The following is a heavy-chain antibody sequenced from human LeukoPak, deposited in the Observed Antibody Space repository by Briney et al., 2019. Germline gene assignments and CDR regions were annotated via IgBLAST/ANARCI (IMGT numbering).Heavy chain of an antibody. CDR2: ISGSGGST. Sequence: PGGSLRLSCAASGFTFSNYWMGWVRQAPGKGLEWVSAISGSGGSTYYADSVKGRFTISRDNSKNTLYLQMNSLRAEDTAVYYCAKSGARGSTTEDYWGQGTLVTVSS. CDR3: AKSGARGSTTEDY. J-gene: IGHJ4*02. CDR1: GFTFSNYW. V-gene: IGHV3-23*01. D-gene: IGHD4-11*01.